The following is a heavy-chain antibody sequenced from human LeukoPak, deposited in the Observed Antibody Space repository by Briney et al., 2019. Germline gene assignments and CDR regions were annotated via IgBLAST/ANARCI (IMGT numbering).Heavy chain of an antibody. CDR2: IYYSGST. J-gene: IGHJ3*02. V-gene: IGHV4-59*01. Sequence: PSGTLSLTCTVSGGSISSYYWSWIRQPPGKGLEWIGYIYYSGSTNYNPSLKSRVTISVDTSKNQFSLKLSSVTAADTAVYYCARWDRAFDIWGQGTMVTVSS. D-gene: IGHD1-26*01. CDR3: ARWDRAFDI. CDR1: GGSISSYY.